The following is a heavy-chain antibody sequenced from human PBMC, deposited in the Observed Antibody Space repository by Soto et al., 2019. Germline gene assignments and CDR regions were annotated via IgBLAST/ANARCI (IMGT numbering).Heavy chain of an antibody. Sequence: PGGSLRLSCAASGFTVSSYVMRWVRQAPGKGLEWVAVISYDGSYKYYADSVKGRFTISRDNSKNTLYLQMNSLRAEDTAVYYCAKDSAGAYCGGHCYPDASDIWGQAPMLTVS. V-gene: IGHV3-30*18. D-gene: IGHD2-21*02. CDR3: AKDSAGAYCGGHCYPDASDI. CDR1: GFTVSSYV. J-gene: IGHJ3*02. CDR2: ISYDGSYK.